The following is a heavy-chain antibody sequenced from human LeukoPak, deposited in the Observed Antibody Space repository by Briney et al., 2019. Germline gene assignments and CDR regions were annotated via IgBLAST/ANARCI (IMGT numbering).Heavy chain of an antibody. CDR2: IYTNENT. J-gene: IGHJ4*02. D-gene: IGHD6-19*01. V-gene: IGHV4-4*07. CDR1: GGSISSYY. Sequence: PSETLSLTCTVSGGSISSYYWNWIRQPAGKGLEWIGLIYTNENTFFNPSLKSRVTMSVDTSKNQFSLQLTSVTAADAAVYYCARSSDSSGYYGGGIIDYWGQGTLVTVSS. CDR3: ARSSDSSGYYGGGIIDY.